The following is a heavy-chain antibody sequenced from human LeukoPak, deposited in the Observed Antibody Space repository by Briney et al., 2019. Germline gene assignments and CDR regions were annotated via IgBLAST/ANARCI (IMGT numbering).Heavy chain of an antibody. CDR3: ARAYGSGSYAVDY. V-gene: IGHV4-38-2*02. Sequence: SETLSLTCTVSGYSISSGYYWGWIRQPPGKGLEWIGSIYHSGSTYYNPSLKSRVTISVDTSKNQFSLKLSSVTAADTAVYYCARAYGSGSYAVDYWGQGTLVTVSS. J-gene: IGHJ4*02. CDR1: GYSISSGYY. CDR2: IYHSGST. D-gene: IGHD3-10*01.